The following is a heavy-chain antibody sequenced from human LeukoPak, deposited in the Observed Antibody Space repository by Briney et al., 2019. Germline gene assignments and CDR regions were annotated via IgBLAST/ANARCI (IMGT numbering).Heavy chain of an antibody. CDR3: ARTEGDSGSYRF. V-gene: IGHV4-34*01. J-gene: IGHJ3*01. Sequence: SETLSLTCAVYGGSFSGYYWSWIRQPPGKGLEWIGEINHSGSTNYNPSLKSRATISVDTSKNQFSLKLSSVTAADTAVYYCARTEGDSGSYRFWGQGTMVTVSS. CDR1: GGSFSGYY. CDR2: INHSGST. D-gene: IGHD1-26*01.